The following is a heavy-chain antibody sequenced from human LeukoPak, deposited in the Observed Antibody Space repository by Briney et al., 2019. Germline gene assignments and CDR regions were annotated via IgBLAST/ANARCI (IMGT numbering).Heavy chain of an antibody. Sequence: PSETLSLTCTVSGGSISSYYWSWIRQPAGKGLEWIGRIFTSGSTTYNPSLKSRVTISVDTSKNQFSLKLSSVTAADTAVYYCARNARVSYCSGGSCYSRWFDPWGQGTLVTVSS. J-gene: IGHJ5*02. CDR2: IFTSGST. V-gene: IGHV4-4*07. CDR3: ARNARVSYCSGGSCYSRWFDP. D-gene: IGHD2-15*01. CDR1: GGSISSYY.